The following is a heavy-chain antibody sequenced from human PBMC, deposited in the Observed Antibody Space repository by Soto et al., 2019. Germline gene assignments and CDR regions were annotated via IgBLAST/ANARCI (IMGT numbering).Heavy chain of an antibody. CDR2: IKSKTDGGTT. V-gene: IGHV3-15*01. J-gene: IGHJ4*02. D-gene: IGHD2-2*01. Sequence: GGPLRLSCAASGFTFSNAWMSWVRQAPGKGLEWVARIKSKTDGGTTDYTAPVKGRFTISRDDSKNTLYLQMNSLKTVDTAVYYCTTLEYCSSTSCSDFDYWGQGTLVTVSS. CDR3: TTLEYCSSTSCSDFDY. CDR1: GFTFSNAW.